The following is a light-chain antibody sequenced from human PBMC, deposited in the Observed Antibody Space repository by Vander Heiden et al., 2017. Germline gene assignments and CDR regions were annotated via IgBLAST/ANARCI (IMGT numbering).Light chain of an antibody. CDR3: SAWDSSLSAVV. Sequence: QAGLTQPPSVSKGLRQTATLTCTGNSNNVGNKGAAWLQQHQGHPPKLLSYRNNTRPSGISERFSASRSGNTASLTITGLQPEDEADYYCSAWDSSLSAVVFGGGTKLTVL. CDR2: RNN. V-gene: IGLV10-54*04. J-gene: IGLJ2*01. CDR1: SNNVGNKG.